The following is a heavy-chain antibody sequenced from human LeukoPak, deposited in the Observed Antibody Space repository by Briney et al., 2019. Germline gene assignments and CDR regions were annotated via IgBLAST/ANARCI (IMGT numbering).Heavy chain of an antibody. V-gene: IGHV1-8*01. J-gene: IGHJ4*02. Sequence: GASVKVSCKASGYTFTSYDINWVRQATGQGLEGMGWMNPNSGNTGYAQKFQGRVTMTRNTSISTAYMELSSLRSEDTAVYYCARHSSSTEDNFDYWGQGTLVTVSS. D-gene: IGHD6-13*01. CDR1: GYTFTSYD. CDR2: MNPNSGNT. CDR3: ARHSSSTEDNFDY.